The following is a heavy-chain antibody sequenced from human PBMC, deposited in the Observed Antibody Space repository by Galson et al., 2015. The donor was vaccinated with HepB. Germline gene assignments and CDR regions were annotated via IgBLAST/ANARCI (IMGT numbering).Heavy chain of an antibody. CDR3: ALSSGSYSETLDY. CDR1: GFTFSSYA. CDR2: ISGSGGST. V-gene: IGHV3-23*01. Sequence: SLRLSCAASGFTFSSYAMSWVRQAPGKGLEWVSAISGSGGSTYYADSVKGRFTISRDNSKNTLYLQMNSLRAEDTAVYYCALSSGSYSETLDYWGQGTLVTVSS. D-gene: IGHD1-26*01. J-gene: IGHJ4*02.